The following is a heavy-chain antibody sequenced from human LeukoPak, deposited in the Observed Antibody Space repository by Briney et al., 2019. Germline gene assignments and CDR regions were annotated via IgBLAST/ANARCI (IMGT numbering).Heavy chain of an antibody. CDR3: ARHVRTGYNLLDH. CDR1: GGFISNYY. D-gene: IGHD5-24*01. V-gene: IGHV4-59*08. J-gene: IGHJ5*02. CDR2: IYFSGTS. Sequence: SETLSHTCTVSGGFISNYYWSWIRQPPGKGLEWIGYIYFSGTSYYSPSLKSRVTMSVDTSKNQFSLKLKSVTAVDTAVYYCARHVRTGYNLLDHWGQGTLVTVSS.